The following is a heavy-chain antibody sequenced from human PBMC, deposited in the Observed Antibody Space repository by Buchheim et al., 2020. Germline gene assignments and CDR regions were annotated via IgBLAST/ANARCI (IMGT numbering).Heavy chain of an antibody. CDR3: ARGRRYSSGWYYFDY. CDR2: INHSGST. CDR1: GGSFSGYY. J-gene: IGHJ4*02. Sequence: QVQLQQWGAGLLKPSETLSLTCAVYGGSFSGYYWSWIRQPPGKGLEWIGEINHSGSTNYNPSLKSRVTISVDTSKNQFPLKLSSVTAADTAVYYCARGRRYSSGWYYFDYWGQGTL. V-gene: IGHV4-34*01. D-gene: IGHD6-19*01.